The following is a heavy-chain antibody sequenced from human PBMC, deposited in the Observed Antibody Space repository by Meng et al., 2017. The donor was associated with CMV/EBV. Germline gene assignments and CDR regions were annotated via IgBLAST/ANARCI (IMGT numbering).Heavy chain of an antibody. D-gene: IGHD2-2*01. V-gene: IGHV3-30*02. CDR3: AKDHKSCSSTSCYFL. Sequence: GESLKISCAASGFTFSSYGMHWVRQAPGKGLEWVAFIRYDGSNKYYADSVKDRFTISRDNSKNTLYLQMNSLRAEDTAVYYCAKDHKSCSSTSCYFLWGQGTLVTVSS. J-gene: IGHJ1*01. CDR2: IRYDGSNK. CDR1: GFTFSSYG.